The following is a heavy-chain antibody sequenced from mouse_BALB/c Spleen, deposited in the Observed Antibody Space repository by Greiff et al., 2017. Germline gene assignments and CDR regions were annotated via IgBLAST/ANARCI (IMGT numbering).Heavy chain of an antibody. CDR3: ARHGGNSYYFDY. J-gene: IGHJ2*01. CDR2: ISSGGGST. V-gene: IGHV5-6*01. CDR1: GFTFSSYG. Sequence: EVQLVESGGDLVKPGGSLKLSCAASGFTFSSYGMSWVRQTPDKRLEWVATISSGGGSTYYPDTVKGRFTISRDNAKNTLYLQMSSLKSEDTAMYYCARHGGNSYYFDYWGQGTTLTVSS. D-gene: IGHD1-1*02.